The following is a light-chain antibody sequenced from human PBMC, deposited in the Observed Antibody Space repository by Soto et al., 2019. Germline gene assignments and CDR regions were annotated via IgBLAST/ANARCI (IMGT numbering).Light chain of an antibody. CDR3: NSYSSGSTPYV. J-gene: IGLJ1*01. V-gene: IGLV2-14*01. Sequence: QSVLTQPASVSGSPGQSITISCTGTSSDVGGYNYVSWYQQHPGKAPKLMIYDVSNRPSGVSNRFSGSKSGNTASLTISGLQAEDEADYYCNSYSSGSTPYVFGTGTKVTVL. CDR2: DVS. CDR1: SSDVGGYNY.